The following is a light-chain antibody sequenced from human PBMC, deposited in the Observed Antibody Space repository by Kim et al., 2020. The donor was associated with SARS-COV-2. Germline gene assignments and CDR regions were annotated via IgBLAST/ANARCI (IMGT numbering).Light chain of an antibody. CDR2: DAS. Sequence: EIVMTQSPATLTVSPGETANLTCRASMSVGSKLSWYQQKPGQAPRLLIYDASTRATAITARLSGIGSGTDFTRTISSLQSDDFAVYYCQHHSFGGGTKVDIK. V-gene: IGKV3-15*01. CDR3: QHHS. CDR1: MSVGSK. J-gene: IGKJ4*01.